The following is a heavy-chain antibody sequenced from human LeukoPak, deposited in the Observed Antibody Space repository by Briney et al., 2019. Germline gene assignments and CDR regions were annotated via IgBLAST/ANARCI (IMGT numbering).Heavy chain of an antibody. Sequence: PGGSLRLSCAASGFTFSDFWMSWVRQAPGKGLEWVANINQDGSGKYYVDPVRGRFTISRDNAKNSLYLQMNSLRAEDSAMYYCTRIYCSGGTCSYFDYWGQGTLVTVSS. J-gene: IGHJ4*02. CDR3: TRIYCSGGTCSYFDY. CDR1: GFTFSDFW. CDR2: INQDGSGK. D-gene: IGHD2-15*01. V-gene: IGHV3-7*01.